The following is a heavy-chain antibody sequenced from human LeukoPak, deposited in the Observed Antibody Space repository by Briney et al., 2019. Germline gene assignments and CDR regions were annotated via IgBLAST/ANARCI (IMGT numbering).Heavy chain of an antibody. V-gene: IGHV1-2*02. CDR2: INPNSGGT. D-gene: IGHD3-3*01. CDR3: ARVPLYYDFWSGYYKDGVNPFDY. Sequence: ASVKVSCKASGYTFTGYYMHWVRQAPGQGLEWMGWINPNSGGTNYAQKFQGRVTMTRDTSIGTAYMELSRLRSDDTAVYYCARVPLYYDFWSGYYKDGVNPFDYWGQGTLVTVSS. J-gene: IGHJ4*02. CDR1: GYTFTGYY.